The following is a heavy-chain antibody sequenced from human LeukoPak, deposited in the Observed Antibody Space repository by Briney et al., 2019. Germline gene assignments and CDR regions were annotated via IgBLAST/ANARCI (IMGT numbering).Heavy chain of an antibody. CDR1: GFTFRAYA. Sequence: PGASLRLSCLASGFTFRAYARHWVRQTPGQGLDWVAVVSSDGQNDVYSDSVRGRFTISRDNSRDTLYLQMDGLRAADTGLYFCARSTYYYGSGTFYSVGPFDSWGQGTLVTVSS. CDR3: ARSTYYYGSGTFYSVGPFDS. CDR2: VSSDGQND. V-gene: IGHV3-30*01. J-gene: IGHJ4*02. D-gene: IGHD3-10*01.